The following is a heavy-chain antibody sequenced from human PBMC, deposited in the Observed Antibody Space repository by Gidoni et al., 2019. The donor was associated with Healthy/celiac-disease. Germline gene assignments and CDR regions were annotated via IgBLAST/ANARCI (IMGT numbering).Heavy chain of an antibody. Sequence: QVQRVESGGGVVQPGRSLRLSCAASGVTFSSYAMHWVRQAPGKGLEWVAVISYDGSNKYYADSVKVRFTISRDNSKNTLYLQMNSLRAEDTAVYYCARSYYDSSGMDVWGQGTTVTVSS. D-gene: IGHD3-22*01. CDR1: GVTFSSYA. CDR3: ARSYYDSSGMDV. CDR2: ISYDGSNK. J-gene: IGHJ6*02. V-gene: IGHV3-30*01.